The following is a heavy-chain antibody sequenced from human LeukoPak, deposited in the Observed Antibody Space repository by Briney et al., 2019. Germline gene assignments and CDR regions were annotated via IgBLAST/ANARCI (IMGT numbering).Heavy chain of an antibody. D-gene: IGHD3-16*01. J-gene: IGHJ5*02. CDR3: AKDIVGGVSYNWFDP. CDR2: ISGSGGST. V-gene: IGHV3-23*01. Sequence: GGSLRLSCAASGFTFSSYAMSWVRQAPGKGLEWVSAISGSGGSTYYADSVKGRFTIFRDNSKNTLYLQMNSLRAEDTAVYYCAKDIVGGVSYNWFDPWGQGTLVTVSS. CDR1: GFTFSSYA.